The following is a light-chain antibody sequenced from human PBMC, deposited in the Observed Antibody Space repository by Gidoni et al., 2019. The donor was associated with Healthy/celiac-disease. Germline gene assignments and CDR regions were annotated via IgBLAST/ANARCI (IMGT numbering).Light chain of an antibody. CDR3: QAWDSSTNWV. CDR1: KLGDKY. Sequence: SYELTPPPSVSVSPGQTASITCSGDKLGDKYACWYQQKPGQSTVLVSYQDSKRPSGIPERFSGSNSGNTATLTISGTQAMDEADYYCQAWDSSTNWVFGGGTKLTVL. CDR2: QDS. V-gene: IGLV3-1*01. J-gene: IGLJ3*02.